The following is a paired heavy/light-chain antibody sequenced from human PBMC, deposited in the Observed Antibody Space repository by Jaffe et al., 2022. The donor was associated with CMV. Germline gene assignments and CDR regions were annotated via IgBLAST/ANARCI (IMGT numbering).Heavy chain of an antibody. D-gene: IGHD4-4*01. V-gene: IGHV3-23*01. Sequence: EVQLLESGGGLVQPGGSLRLACAASGFTFSKFAMTWVRQAPGKGLEWLSSIGGGGANGGSTSYADSVRGRFTISRDNSKNTLFLQINTLRAEDTAVYYCVKDLRDYTYFYYYGMDVWGQGTTVTVSS. CDR1: GFTFSKFA. J-gene: IGHJ6*02. CDR3: VKDLRDYTYFYYYGMDV. CDR2: IGGGGANGGST.
Light chain of an antibody. CDR3: CSYVGSFSYV. CDR2: DVT. J-gene: IGLJ1*01. V-gene: IGLV2-11*01. Sequence: QSPLTQPRSVSGSPGQSVTISCTGTSSDVGGYNYVSWYQQHPGKAPKLMIYDVTQRPSGVPDRFSGSKSANTASLTISGLQAEDEADYYCCSYVGSFSYVFGGGTKVTVL. CDR1: SSDVGGYNY.